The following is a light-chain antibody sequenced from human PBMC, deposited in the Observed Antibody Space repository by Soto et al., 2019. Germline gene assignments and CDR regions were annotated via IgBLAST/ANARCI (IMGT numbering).Light chain of an antibody. V-gene: IGKV3-15*01. CDR1: QSLSSN. CDR2: GAS. CDR3: QQRSNWPT. J-gene: IGKJ1*01. Sequence: IVMTQSPATLSVSPCERVTLSCRASQSLSSNLAWYQQKPGQAPRLLIYGASTRATDIPARFSGSGSGTEFTLTISSLQSEDFAVYYCQQRSNWPTFGQGTKVDI.